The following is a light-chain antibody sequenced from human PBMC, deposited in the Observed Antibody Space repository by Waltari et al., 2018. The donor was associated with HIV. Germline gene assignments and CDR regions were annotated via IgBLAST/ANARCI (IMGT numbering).Light chain of an antibody. V-gene: IGLV2-11*01. CDR1: SSDVGTYNY. CDR2: DVS. J-gene: IGLJ1*01. CDR3: CSYAGSSFYV. Sequence: QSALTQPRPVSGSPGQSVTISCTGTSSDVGTYNYVSWYQQHPGKAPKLILYDVSTRPSGVPDRFSGSKSGNTASLTISGLRVEDEVDYYCCSYAGSSFYVFGTGTQVTVL.